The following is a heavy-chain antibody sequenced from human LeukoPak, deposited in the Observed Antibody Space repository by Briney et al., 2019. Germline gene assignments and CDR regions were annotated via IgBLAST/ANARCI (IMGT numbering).Heavy chain of an antibody. V-gene: IGHV3-7*01. Sequence: GGSLRLSCGASGFTFSDSWMSWVRQAPGKGLEWVANMNQDGSEKAYVDSVKGRFAISRDNARNSLYLQMCSLRAEDTAVYYCATYTHWVAGDVWGQGTTVTVSS. CDR1: GFTFSDSW. CDR3: ATYTHWVAGDV. D-gene: IGHD3-16*01. CDR2: MNQDGSEK. J-gene: IGHJ6*02.